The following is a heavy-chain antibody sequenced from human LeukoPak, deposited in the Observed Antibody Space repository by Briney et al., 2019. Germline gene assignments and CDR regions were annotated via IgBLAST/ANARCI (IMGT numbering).Heavy chain of an antibody. D-gene: IGHD2-15*01. V-gene: IGHV1-2*02. CDR3: ARDSRPYCSGGSCQGYYYYYMDA. CDR1: GYTFTGYY. J-gene: IGHJ6*03. CDR2: INPNSGGT. Sequence: ASVKVSCKASGYTFTGYYMHWVRQAPGQGLEWMGWINPNSGGTNYAQKFQGRVTMTRDTSISTAYMELSRLRSDDTAVYYCARDSRPYCSGGSCQGYYYYYMDAWGKGTTVTVSS.